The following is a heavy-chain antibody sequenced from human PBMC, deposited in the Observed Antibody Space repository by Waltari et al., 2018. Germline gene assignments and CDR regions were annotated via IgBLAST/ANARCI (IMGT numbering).Heavy chain of an antibody. J-gene: IGHJ5*02. Sequence: QVQLQESGPGLVKPSETRSLTCTVSGGSISSHYWSWIRQPPGKGLEWIGYIYYSGSTNYNPSLKSRVTISVDTSKNQFSLKLSSVTAADTAVYYCARDWWLGGGFDPWGQGTLVTVSS. D-gene: IGHD6-19*01. CDR2: IYYSGST. CDR1: GGSISSHY. CDR3: ARDWWLGGGFDP. V-gene: IGHV4-59*11.